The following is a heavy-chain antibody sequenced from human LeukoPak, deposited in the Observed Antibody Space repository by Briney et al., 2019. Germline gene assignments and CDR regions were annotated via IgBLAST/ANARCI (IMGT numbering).Heavy chain of an antibody. Sequence: SETLSLTCAVYGTSFSGYYWSWIPQPPGKGLEWVGEINHSGSTNYNPSLKSRVTIAVDTSKNQCTLKLSSVTAADTAVYYCASALNYDILTNYGTPDYWGRGTLVTVSS. CDR2: INHSGST. J-gene: IGHJ4*02. V-gene: IGHV4-34*01. CDR1: GTSFSGYY. D-gene: IGHD3-9*01. CDR3: ASALNYDILTNYGTPDY.